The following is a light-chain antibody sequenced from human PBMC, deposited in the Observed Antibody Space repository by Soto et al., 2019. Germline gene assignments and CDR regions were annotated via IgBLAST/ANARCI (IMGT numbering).Light chain of an antibody. CDR3: SSYTTSSTVV. Sequence: LTQPASVFGSPGQSITISCTGTSSDVGGYNFVSWYQQHPGKAPKLMIYEVSNRPSGVSNRFSGSKSGNTASLTISGLQPEDEADYYCSSYTTSSTVVFGTGTKVTVL. J-gene: IGLJ1*01. CDR2: EVS. V-gene: IGLV2-14*03. CDR1: SSDVGGYNF.